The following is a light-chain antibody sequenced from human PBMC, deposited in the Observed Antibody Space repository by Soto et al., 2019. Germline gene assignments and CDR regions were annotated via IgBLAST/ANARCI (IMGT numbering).Light chain of an antibody. Sequence: EITLTQSPATLSLSPGESPTLSCRASQSVGRDYLAWYQQKPGQAPRLVIYNASNRASGIPDRFSGSGSGTDFTLTISRLEPEDFAVYYCHQYAYAPWTFGQGTKVDIK. CDR1: QSVGRDY. V-gene: IGKV3-20*01. J-gene: IGKJ1*01. CDR3: HQYAYAPWT. CDR2: NAS.